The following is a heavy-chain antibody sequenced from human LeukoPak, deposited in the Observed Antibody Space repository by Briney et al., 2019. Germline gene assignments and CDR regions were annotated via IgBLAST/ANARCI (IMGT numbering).Heavy chain of an antibody. CDR1: GYTFTSYG. CDR2: ISAYNGNT. Sequence: ASVKVSCKASGYTFTSYGISWVRQAPGQGLEWMGWISAYNGNTNYAQKLQGRVTMTTDTSMSTAYMELRSLRSDDTAVCYCARDCSGGSCYHSSGYYSDYWGQGTLVTVSS. CDR3: ARDCSGGSCYHSSGYYSDY. J-gene: IGHJ4*02. D-gene: IGHD2-15*01. V-gene: IGHV1-18*01.